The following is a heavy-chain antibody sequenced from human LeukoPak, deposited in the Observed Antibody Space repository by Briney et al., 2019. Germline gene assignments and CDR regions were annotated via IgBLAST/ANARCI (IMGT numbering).Heavy chain of an antibody. CDR2: IWYDGTNK. CDR1: GFSFSSHG. J-gene: IGHJ3*02. V-gene: IGHV3-33*01. Sequence: SGGSLRLSCAASGFSFSSHGIHWARQAPGKGLEWVAVIWYDGTNKYYADSVKGRLTISRDNSKKTVYLQMNSLRAEDTAVYYCARDKNDAFDIWGQGTMVTVSS. CDR3: ARDKNDAFDI.